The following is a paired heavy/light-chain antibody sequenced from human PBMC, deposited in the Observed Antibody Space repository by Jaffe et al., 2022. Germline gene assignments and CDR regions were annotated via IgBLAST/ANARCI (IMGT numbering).Heavy chain of an antibody. D-gene: IGHD6-13*01. V-gene: IGHV5-51*03. CDR1: GYTFTNNW. CDR2: IYPYDSDT. J-gene: IGHJ4*02. CDR3: VREGRASAGDY. Sequence: EVQLVQSGAEVKKPGESLKISCKTSGYTFTNNWIAWVRQMPGKGLEWMGIIYPYDSDTRYSPSVQGQVTISADKSISTAYLQWNSLQASDSAMYYCVREGRASAGDYWGQGTLVTVSS.
Light chain of an antibody. Sequence: DIQMTQSPSSLSASVGDRVTITCRASQSVSSSLNWYQQKEGKAPKLLIYAASSLQSGVPSRFSGSGSATDFTLTISGLQPEDFATYYCQQSYSTPRTFGQGTKLEI. CDR3: QQSYSTPRT. CDR1: QSVSSS. J-gene: IGKJ2*01. CDR2: AAS. V-gene: IGKV1-39*01.